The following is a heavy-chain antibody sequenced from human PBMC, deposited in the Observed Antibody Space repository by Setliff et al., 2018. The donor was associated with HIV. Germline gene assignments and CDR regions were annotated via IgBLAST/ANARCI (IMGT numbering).Heavy chain of an antibody. V-gene: IGHV3-23*01. CDR2: ISLSGGST. CDR3: AKGDPWEPHRDALYT. CDR1: GFTFNYHA. D-gene: IGHD1-26*01. Sequence: GGSLRLSCAASGFTFNYHAMTWVRQAPGKGLEWVSGISLSGGSTFYADSVRGRFTISRDNSRDTLYLQMNSLRGEDSAIYYCAKGDPWEPHRDALYTWGQGTVVTVS. J-gene: IGHJ3*01.